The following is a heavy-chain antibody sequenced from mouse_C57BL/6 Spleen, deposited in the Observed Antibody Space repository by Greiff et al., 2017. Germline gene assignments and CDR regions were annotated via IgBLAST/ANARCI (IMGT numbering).Heavy chain of an antibody. V-gene: IGHV1-80*01. J-gene: IGHJ1*03. D-gene: IGHD2-5*01. CDR1: GYAFSSYW. CDR2: IYPGDGDT. Sequence: VQLQQSGAELVKPGASVKISCKASGYAFSSYWMNWVKQRPGKGLEWIGQIYPGDGDTNYNGKFKGKATLTADKSSSTAYMQLSSLTSEDSAVYFCARDSNYVRGYFDVWGTGTTVTVSS. CDR3: ARDSNYVRGYFDV.